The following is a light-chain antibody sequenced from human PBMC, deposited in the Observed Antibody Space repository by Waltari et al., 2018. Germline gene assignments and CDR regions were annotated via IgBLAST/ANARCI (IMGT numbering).Light chain of an antibody. J-gene: IGLJ2*01. V-gene: IGLV2-8*01. CDR2: EVT. CDR3: SSFAGTNTRLGVL. CDR1: SSDVGGYNF. Sequence: QSALTQPPSASGSRGQSVTISCTGTSSDVGGYNFVSWYQQHPGKAPKLIIYEVTKRPSGVPDRFSCSKSENTASLTVSGLQTEDEADYYCSSFAGTNTRLGVLFGGGTKLTVL.